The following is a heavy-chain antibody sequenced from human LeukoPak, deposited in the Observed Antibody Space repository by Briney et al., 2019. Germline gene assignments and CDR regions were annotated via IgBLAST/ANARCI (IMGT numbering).Heavy chain of an antibody. Sequence: SETLSLTCTVSGGSISRSPYYWGWIRQPPGKGLEWIGSIYHSGSTYYNPFLKSRVTIAVDTSKNQFSLKLSSVTAADTAVYYCATTVGSYFDYWSQGTLVTVSS. CDR2: IYHSGST. CDR3: ATTVGSYFDY. V-gene: IGHV4-39*01. J-gene: IGHJ4*02. CDR1: GGSISRSPYY. D-gene: IGHD3-16*01.